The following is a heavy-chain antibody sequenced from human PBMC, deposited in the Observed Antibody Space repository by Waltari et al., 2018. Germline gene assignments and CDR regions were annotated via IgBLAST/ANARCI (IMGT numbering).Heavy chain of an antibody. D-gene: IGHD4-17*01. CDR3: ARASYGEFIDY. V-gene: IGHV4-30-2*01. J-gene: IGHJ4*02. Sequence: QLQLQESGSGLVKPSQTLSLTCAVSGGSISSGGYSWSWIRQPPGKGLEWIGYIYHSGSTYYNPSLKSRVTISVDRSKNQFSLKLSSVTAADTAVYYCARASYGEFIDYWGQGTLVTVSS. CDR2: IYHSGST. CDR1: GGSISSGGYS.